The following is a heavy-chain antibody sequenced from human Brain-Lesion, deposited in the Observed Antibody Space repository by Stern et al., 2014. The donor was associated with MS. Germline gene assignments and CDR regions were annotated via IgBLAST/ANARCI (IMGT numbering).Heavy chain of an antibody. D-gene: IGHD1-26*01. J-gene: IGHJ4*02. CDR2: FDPEDGET. V-gene: IGHV1-24*01. Sequence: VQLMQSGAEVKKPGASVKVSCKVSGYTLPELSMHWVLQAPRHGLEWMGGFDPEDGETSCAQKFQGRVTMTEDTSTDTAYMELSSLRSEDTAVYYCATLSPGAGGNYYRHFDYWGQGTLVTVSS. CDR3: ATLSPGAGGNYYRHFDY. CDR1: GYTLPELS.